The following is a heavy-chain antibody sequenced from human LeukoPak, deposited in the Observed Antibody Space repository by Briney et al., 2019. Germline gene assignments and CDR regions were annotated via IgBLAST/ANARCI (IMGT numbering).Heavy chain of an antibody. CDR1: GYTFTSYG. CDR2: IIPIFGTP. J-gene: IGHJ3*02. V-gene: IGHV1-69*05. CDR3: ARVRCTNGVCLHAFDI. Sequence: SVKVSCKASGYTFTSYGISWVRPAPGQGLEWMGGIIPIFGTPKYAQKFQGTATITTDESTSTAYMELSSLRSEDTAVYYCARVRCTNGVCLHAFDIWGQGTMVTVSS. D-gene: IGHD2-8*01.